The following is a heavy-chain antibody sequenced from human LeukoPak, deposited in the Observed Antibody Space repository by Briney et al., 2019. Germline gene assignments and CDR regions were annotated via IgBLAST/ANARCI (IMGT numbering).Heavy chain of an antibody. D-gene: IGHD5-18*01. CDR2: ISGSGGST. CDR1: GFTFSSYW. V-gene: IGHV3-23*01. CDR3: ANLEAVGYSYGATVDY. Sequence: PGGSLRLSCAASGFTFSSYWMSWVRQAPGKGLEWVSAISGSGGSTYYADSVKGRFTISRDNSKNTLYLQMNSLRAEDTAVYYCANLEAVGYSYGATVDYWGQGTLVTVSS. J-gene: IGHJ4*02.